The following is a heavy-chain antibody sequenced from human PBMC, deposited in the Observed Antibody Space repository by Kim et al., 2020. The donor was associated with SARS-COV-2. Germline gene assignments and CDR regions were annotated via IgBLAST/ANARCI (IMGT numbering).Heavy chain of an antibody. V-gene: IGHV4-59*09. CDR2: T. Sequence: THSYPSVTTRLTISLDMSNNQFSLKLSSVTAADTAVYYCARGGTNQLAQVWGQGTLVTVSS. J-gene: IGHJ4*02. D-gene: IGHD2-2*01. CDR3: ARGGTNQLAQV.